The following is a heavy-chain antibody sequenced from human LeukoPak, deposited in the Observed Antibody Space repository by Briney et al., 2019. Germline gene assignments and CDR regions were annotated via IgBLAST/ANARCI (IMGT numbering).Heavy chain of an antibody. Sequence: GGSLRLSCEASGFSFPYGMSWVRQAPGKGLEWVSGITNSGENTYYADSVKGRFTISRDNSKNTLYLQMNSLRAEDTAVYYCAKGCSNLPDDAFDIWGQGTMVTVSS. V-gene: IGHV3-23*01. CDR3: AKGCSNLPDDAFDI. J-gene: IGHJ3*02. CDR2: ITNSGENT. CDR1: GFSFPYG. D-gene: IGHD4-11*01.